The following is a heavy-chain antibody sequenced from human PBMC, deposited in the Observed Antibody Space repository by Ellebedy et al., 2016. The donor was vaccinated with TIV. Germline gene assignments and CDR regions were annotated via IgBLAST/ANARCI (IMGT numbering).Heavy chain of an antibody. Sequence: PGGSLRLSCAASGFTFDSYWLTWVRQAPGKGLEWVANINQDGSEKDYVDSVKGRFTISRDNAQNSLFLQMSSLRAEDTAVYYCARGQDYMWGSYRPSFDYWGQGTLVTVSS. CDR1: GFTFDSYW. J-gene: IGHJ4*02. V-gene: IGHV3-7*05. D-gene: IGHD3-16*02. CDR2: INQDGSEK. CDR3: ARGQDYMWGSYRPSFDY.